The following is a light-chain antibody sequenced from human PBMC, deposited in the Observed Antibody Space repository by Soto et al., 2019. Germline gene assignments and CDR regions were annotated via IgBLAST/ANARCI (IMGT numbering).Light chain of an antibody. CDR2: DVN. V-gene: IGLV2-8*01. CDR1: SRDVGAYNY. CDR3: NSFAGSAHVV. J-gene: IGLJ2*01. Sequence: QSALAQPPSASGSPGQSVTISCTGTSRDVGAYNYVSWYQQHPGKAPKLIIYDVNQRPSGVPDRFSGSKSGNTASLTVSGLQAEDEAVYYCNSFAGSAHVVFGGGTKLTVL.